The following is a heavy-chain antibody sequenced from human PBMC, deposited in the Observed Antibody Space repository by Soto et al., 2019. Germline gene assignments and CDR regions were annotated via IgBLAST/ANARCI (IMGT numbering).Heavy chain of an antibody. CDR1: GASIRGYY. V-gene: IGHV4-34*01. Sequence: SETLSLTFTVSGASIRGYYWSWIRQPPGKGLEWIGEINHSGSTNYNPSLKSRVTISVDTSKNQFSLKLSSVTAADTAVYYCAAGGGLPRYYWGQGTLVTVSS. CDR2: INHSGST. CDR3: AAGGGLPRYY. J-gene: IGHJ4*02. D-gene: IGHD5-12*01.